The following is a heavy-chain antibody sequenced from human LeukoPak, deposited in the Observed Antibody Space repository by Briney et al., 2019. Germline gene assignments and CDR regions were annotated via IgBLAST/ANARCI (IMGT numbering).Heavy chain of an antibody. Sequence: SETLCLTCTVSGGSISGYYWSWIRQPPGKGLEWIGYIFYSGSTNYNPSLKSRVTISVDTSKNQFSLKLSSVTAADTAVYYCARGEWDLLFDYWGQGTLVTVSS. CDR2: IFYSGST. V-gene: IGHV4-59*01. CDR3: ARGEWDLLFDY. J-gene: IGHJ4*02. CDR1: GGSISGYY. D-gene: IGHD1-26*01.